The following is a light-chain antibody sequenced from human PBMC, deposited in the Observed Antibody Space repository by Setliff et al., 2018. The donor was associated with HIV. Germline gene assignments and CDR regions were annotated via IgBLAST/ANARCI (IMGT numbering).Light chain of an antibody. Sequence: QSALTQPASVSGSPGQSIAISCTGTSGDVGRYNLVSWYQQQPGKTPKLMIYPASKRPSGVSNRCSGSKSGNTASLTISGLQAEDEADYYCCSNTGSNTYVFGTATKVTV. V-gene: IGLV2-23*01. CDR3: CSNTGSNTYV. J-gene: IGLJ1*01. CDR1: SGDVGRYNL. CDR2: PAS.